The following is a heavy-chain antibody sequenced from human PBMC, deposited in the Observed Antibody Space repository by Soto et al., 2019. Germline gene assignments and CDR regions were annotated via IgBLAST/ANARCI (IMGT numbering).Heavy chain of an antibody. V-gene: IGHV5-51*01. J-gene: IGHJ6*02. CDR1: GYSFTNYW. CDR2: IYPGDSDT. CDR3: AASIFYYGMDV. Sequence: GESLKISCKGSGYSFTNYWIGWVRQMPGKGLEWMGIIYPGDSDTKYNPSFQGQVTISADKSITTTYLRWTSLKASDTAIYYCAASIFYYGMDVWGQGTTVTVSS.